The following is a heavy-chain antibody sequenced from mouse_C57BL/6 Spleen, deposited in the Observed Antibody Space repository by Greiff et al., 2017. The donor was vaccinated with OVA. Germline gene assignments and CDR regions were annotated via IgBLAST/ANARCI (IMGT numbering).Heavy chain of an antibody. V-gene: IGHV1-5*01. CDR1: GYTFTSYW. CDR2: IYPGNSDT. J-gene: IGHJ1*03. CDR3: TKTYCYGSSPYFDV. D-gene: IGHD1-1*01. Sequence: VQLKQSGTVLARPGASVKMSCKTSGYTFTSYWMHWVKQRPGQGLEWIGAIYPGNSDTSYNQKFKGKAKLTAVTSASTAYMELRSLTNEDSAVYYCTKTYCYGSSPYFDVWGTGTTVAVSS.